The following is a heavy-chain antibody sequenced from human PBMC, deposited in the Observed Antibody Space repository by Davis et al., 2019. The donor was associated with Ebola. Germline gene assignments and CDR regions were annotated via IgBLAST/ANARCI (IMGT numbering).Heavy chain of an antibody. Sequence: ASVKVSCKASGYTFTSYYMHWVRQAPGQGLEWMGMINPSSGSTSYAQNFQGRVTMTRDTSTTTVYMELSSLRSEHTAVYYCARKAAYFYSFDYWGQGTLVTVSS. CDR3: ARKAAYFYSFDY. CDR2: INPSSGST. V-gene: IGHV1-46*01. J-gene: IGHJ4*02. D-gene: IGHD3-16*01. CDR1: GYTFTSYY.